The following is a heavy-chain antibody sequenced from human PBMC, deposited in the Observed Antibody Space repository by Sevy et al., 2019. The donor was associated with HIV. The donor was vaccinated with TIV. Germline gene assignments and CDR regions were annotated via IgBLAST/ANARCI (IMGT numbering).Heavy chain of an antibody. CDR1: GFAFSSYA. CDR3: AREGGYCSGGSCYSYAFDI. D-gene: IGHD2-15*01. Sequence: GGSLRLSCAASGFAFSSYAMHWVRQAPGKGLEWVAVISYDGSNKYYADSEKGRFTISRDNSKSTLYLQMSSLRAEDTAVYYCAREGGYCSGGSCYSYAFDIWGQGTMVTVSS. CDR2: ISYDGSNK. V-gene: IGHV3-30-3*01. J-gene: IGHJ3*02.